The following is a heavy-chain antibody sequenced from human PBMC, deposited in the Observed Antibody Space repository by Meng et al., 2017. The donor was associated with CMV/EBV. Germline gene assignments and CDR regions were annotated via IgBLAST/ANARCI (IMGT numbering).Heavy chain of an antibody. Sequence: GESLKISCAASGFNFSAYWMIWVRQAPGKGLEWVANIKQHGSEKYYVDSVKGRFTISRDDAKNSLYLQMNSLRVEDTAVYYCAREYGGWFDPWGQGTLVTVSP. CDR1: GFNFSAYW. CDR2: IKQHGSEK. D-gene: IGHD3-16*01. J-gene: IGHJ5*02. V-gene: IGHV3-7*01. CDR3: AREYGGWFDP.